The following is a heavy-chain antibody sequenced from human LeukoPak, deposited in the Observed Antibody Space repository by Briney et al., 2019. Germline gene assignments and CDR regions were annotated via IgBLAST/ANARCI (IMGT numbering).Heavy chain of an antibody. J-gene: IGHJ5*02. Sequence: ASVKVSCKASGGTFSSYAISWVRQAPGQGLEWMGRIIPILGIANYAQKFQGRVTITADKSTSTAYMELSSLRSEDTAVYYCASVPRPQRCWFDPWGQGTLVTVSS. CDR1: GGTFSSYA. CDR3: ASVPRPQRCWFDP. CDR2: IIPILGIA. D-gene: IGHD2-2*01. V-gene: IGHV1-69*04.